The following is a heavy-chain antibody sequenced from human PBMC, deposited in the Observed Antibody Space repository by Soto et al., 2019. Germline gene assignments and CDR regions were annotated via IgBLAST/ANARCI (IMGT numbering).Heavy chain of an antibody. J-gene: IGHJ2*01. D-gene: IGHD4-17*01. CDR1: GFTFGIYA. CDR2: ISGSGGST. V-gene: IGHV3-23*01. CDR3: AIRTVGWYFDL. Sequence: EVQLLESGGGLVQPGGSLRLSCAASGFTFGIYAMNWVRQAPGKGLEWVSVISGSGGSTYYADSVKGRFTISRDNSKNTLYLQMNSLRAEDTAVYYCAIRTVGWYFDLWGPGTLVTVSS.